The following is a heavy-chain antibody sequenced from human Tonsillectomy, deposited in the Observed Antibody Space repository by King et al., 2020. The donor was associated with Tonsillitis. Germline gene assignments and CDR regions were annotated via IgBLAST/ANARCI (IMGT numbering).Heavy chain of an antibody. V-gene: IGHV4-4*07. CDR3: ARNNFGNVYFDL. CDR2: INTNGIT. J-gene: IGHJ5*02. CDR1: GGSISNYY. Sequence: LQLQESGPGLVEPSETLSLSCDVSGGSISNYYWNWIRQPAGKGLEWIGRINTNGITKYNPSLVSRLTMSVDTSENQFSLRLTSMTAADTAIYYCARNNFGNVYFDLWGQGTLVTVSS. D-gene: IGHD1/OR15-1a*01.